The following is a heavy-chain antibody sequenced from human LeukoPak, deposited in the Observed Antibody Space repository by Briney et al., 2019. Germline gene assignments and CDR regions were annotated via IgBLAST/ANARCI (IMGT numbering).Heavy chain of an antibody. CDR1: GFTFSNYG. V-gene: IGHV3-64*01. CDR2: SSTNGGST. CDR3: ARAFTWGSMFAGFDI. Sequence: PGGSLRLSRVASGFTFSNYGIHWARQAPGKGLEYVSGSSTNGGSTYYGSSVKGRFTISRDDSKNTLYLQMGSLRVEDMAVYYCARAFTWGSMFAGFDIWGQGTMVTVSS. D-gene: IGHD3-10*02. J-gene: IGHJ3*02.